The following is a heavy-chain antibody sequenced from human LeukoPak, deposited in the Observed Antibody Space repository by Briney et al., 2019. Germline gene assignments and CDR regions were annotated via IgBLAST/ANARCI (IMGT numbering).Heavy chain of an antibody. CDR1: GGSISSGGYY. Sequence: KTSETLSLTCTVSGGSISSGGYYWSWIRQHPGQGMEWIGYIYYSGSTYYNPSLKSRVTISVDTSKTQFSLKLSSVTAADTAVYYCARAGTTDYWGQGTLVTVSS. J-gene: IGHJ4*02. D-gene: IGHD1-14*01. CDR3: ARAGTTDY. V-gene: IGHV4-31*03. CDR2: IYYSGST.